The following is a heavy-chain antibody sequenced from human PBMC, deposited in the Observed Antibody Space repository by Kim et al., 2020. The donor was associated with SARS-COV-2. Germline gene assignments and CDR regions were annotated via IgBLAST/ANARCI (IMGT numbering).Heavy chain of an antibody. CDR1: GFTFSSYS. CDR2: ISSSSSYI. J-gene: IGHJ6*03. Sequence: GGSLRLSCAASGFTFSSYSMNWVRQAPGKGLEWVSSISSSSSYIYYADSVKGRFTISRDNAKNSLYLQMNSLRAEDTAVYYCAREYCSSTSCYRLGWQLSYYSYMDVWGKGATVTVSS. V-gene: IGHV3-21*01. D-gene: IGHD2-2*02. CDR3: AREYCSSTSCYRLGWQLSYYSYMDV.